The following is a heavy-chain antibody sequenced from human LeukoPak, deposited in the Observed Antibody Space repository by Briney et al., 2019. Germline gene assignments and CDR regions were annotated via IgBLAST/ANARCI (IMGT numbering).Heavy chain of an antibody. CDR1: GFTVSSNY. J-gene: IGHJ6*03. V-gene: IGHV3-53*01. CDR3: ARVYYGSGSLHYYYYYMDV. Sequence: GGSLRLSCAASGFTVSSNYMTWVRQAPGKGLEWVSVIYSGGRTYYADSVKGRFIISRGNSKNTLYLQMNSLRAEDTAVYYCARVYYGSGSLHYYYYYMDVWGKGTTVTIS. CDR2: IYSGGRT. D-gene: IGHD3-10*01.